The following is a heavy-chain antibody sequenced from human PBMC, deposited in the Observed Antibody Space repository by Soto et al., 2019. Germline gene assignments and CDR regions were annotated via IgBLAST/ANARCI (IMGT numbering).Heavy chain of an antibody. V-gene: IGHV1-46*03. D-gene: IGHD6-13*01. Sequence: ASVKVSCKASGGTFSSYAISWVRQAPGQGLEWMGIINPSGGSTSYAQKFQGRVTMTRDTSTSTVYMELSSLRSEDTAVYYCAREGPGYSSSWLLDPDAFDIWGQGTMVTDSS. CDR1: GGTFSSYA. CDR3: AREGPGYSSSWLLDPDAFDI. J-gene: IGHJ3*02. CDR2: INPSGGST.